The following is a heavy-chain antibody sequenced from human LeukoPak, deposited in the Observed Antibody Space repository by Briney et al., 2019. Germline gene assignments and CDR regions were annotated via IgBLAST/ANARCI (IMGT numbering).Heavy chain of an antibody. CDR1: GFTFSSYA. V-gene: IGHV3-74*01. D-gene: IGHD6-19*01. CDR3: ARGARTGYSSG. J-gene: IGHJ4*02. CDR2: INGDGSST. Sequence: SGGSLRLSCAASGFTFSSYAMHWVRQAPGKGLVWVSRINGDGSSTSYADSVKGRFTISRDSAKNTLFLQMNSLRDEDTAVYYCARGARTGYSSGWGQGTLVTVSS.